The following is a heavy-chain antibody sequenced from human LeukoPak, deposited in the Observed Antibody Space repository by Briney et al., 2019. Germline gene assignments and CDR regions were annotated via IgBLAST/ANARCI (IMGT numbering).Heavy chain of an antibody. CDR3: ARGGSGYYSIWTAGQGYYFDY. V-gene: IGHV4-59*01. CDR1: GGSISNYY. J-gene: IGHJ4*02. CDR2: ISYSANS. D-gene: IGHD3-22*01. Sequence: SETLSLTCTVSGGSISNYYWSWIRQPPGKGLEWLGYISYSANSNYNPSLKSRVSISVDTSKNKFSLKLNSVTAADTAVYYCARGGSGYYSIWTAGQGYYFDYWGQGTLVTVSS.